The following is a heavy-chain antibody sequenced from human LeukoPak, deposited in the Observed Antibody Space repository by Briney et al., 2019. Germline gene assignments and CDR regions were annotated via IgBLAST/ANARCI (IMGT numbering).Heavy chain of an antibody. D-gene: IGHD2-2*01. V-gene: IGHV3-53*01. CDR3: ARKGLVGPSAFDI. CDR1: GFTVSSNY. CDR2: IYSGGST. J-gene: IGHJ3*02. Sequence: QPGGSLRLSCAASGFTVSSNYMSWVRQAPGKGLEWVSVIYSGGSTYYADSVKGRFTISRDNAKNTLYLQMNSLRAEDTAVYYCARKGLVGPSAFDIWGQGTMVTVSS.